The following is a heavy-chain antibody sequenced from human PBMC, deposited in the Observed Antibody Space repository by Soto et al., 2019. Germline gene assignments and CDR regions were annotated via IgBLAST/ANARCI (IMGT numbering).Heavy chain of an antibody. CDR1: GLTSSNYA. J-gene: IGHJ4*02. CDR2: MSGSSSTT. Sequence: EVRLLESGGGLVKPGGSLRLSCATSGLTSSNYAMSWVRQAPGGGLEWVSSMSGSSSTTYYADSVRGRFTISRDRSKNTLYLQMSSLRAEDTALYYCAKNQERELPRVIDFWGQGTLVTVSS. D-gene: IGHD1-7*01. CDR3: AKNQERELPRVIDF. V-gene: IGHV3-23*01.